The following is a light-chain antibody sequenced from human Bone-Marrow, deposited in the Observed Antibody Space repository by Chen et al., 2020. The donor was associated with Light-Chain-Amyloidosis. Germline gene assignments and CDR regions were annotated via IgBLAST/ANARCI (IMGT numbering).Light chain of an antibody. Sequence: SYVLTPPSSVSLAPGQTATIACGGNNIGSTSVHWYQQTPGQAPLLVVYDDSDRPSGITERLSGSNSGNTATLTISRVEAGDEADYYCQVWDRSSDRPVFGGGTKLTVL. CDR3: QVWDRSSDRPV. J-gene: IGLJ3*02. CDR2: DDS. CDR1: NIGSTS. V-gene: IGLV3-21*02.